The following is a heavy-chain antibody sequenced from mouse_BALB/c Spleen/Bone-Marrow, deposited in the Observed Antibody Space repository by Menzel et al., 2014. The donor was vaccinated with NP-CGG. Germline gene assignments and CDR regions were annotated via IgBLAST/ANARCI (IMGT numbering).Heavy chain of an antibody. J-gene: IGHJ3*01. CDR1: GYSITSGYS. CDR2: IHYSGST. V-gene: IGHV3-1*02. D-gene: IGHD1-1*01. Sequence: VQLKESGPDLLKPSQSLLLTCTVTGYSITSGYSWHGIRQLPENKLEWLCFIHYSGSTNYNPSLKSRISITRDTSKNQFFLQLNSVPSEDTATYYCATDYYGWFAYWGQGTLVTVFA. CDR3: ATDYYGWFAY.